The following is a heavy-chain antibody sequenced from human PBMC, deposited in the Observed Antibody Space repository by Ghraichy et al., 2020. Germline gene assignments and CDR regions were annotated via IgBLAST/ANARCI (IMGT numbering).Heavy chain of an antibody. CDR2: ITASSGNT. J-gene: IGHJ4*02. D-gene: IGHD2-2*01. Sequence: GGSLRLSCAASGFAFNSYALNWVRQAPGRGPEWVSVITASSGNTYYVDSVKGRFTISRDTSKNTLYLQMNSLRAEDTAVYYCAKDRLAQDDPAYYFDYWGQGTLVTVAS. CDR3: AKDRLAQDDPAYYFDY. V-gene: IGHV3-23*01. CDR1: GFAFNSYA.